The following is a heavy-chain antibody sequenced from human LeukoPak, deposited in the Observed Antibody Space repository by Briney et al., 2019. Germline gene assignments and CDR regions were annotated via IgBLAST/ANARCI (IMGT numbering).Heavy chain of an antibody. CDR1: GFTFSSYA. CDR3: ARVPGYSSSPFDY. J-gene: IGHJ4*02. CDR2: ISYDGSNK. D-gene: IGHD6-6*01. V-gene: IGHV3-30*04. Sequence: GGSLRLSCAASGFTFSSYAMHWVRQAPGKGLEWVAVISYDGSNKYYADSVKGRLTISRDNSKNTLYLQMNSLRAEDTAVYYCARVPGYSSSPFDYWGQGTLVTVSS.